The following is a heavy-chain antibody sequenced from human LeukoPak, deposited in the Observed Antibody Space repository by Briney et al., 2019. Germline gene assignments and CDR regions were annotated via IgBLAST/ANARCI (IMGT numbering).Heavy chain of an antibody. V-gene: IGHV1-18*01. CDR1: GYTFTDYG. Sequence: ASVKVSCKASGYTFTDYGLNWVRQAPGQGLEWMGWISAYNGNTNYAQKLQGRVTMTTGTSTSTAYMELRSLRSDDTAVYYCARSSSSQVAPDYWGQGTLVTVSS. CDR3: ARSSSSQVAPDY. D-gene: IGHD6-6*01. CDR2: ISAYNGNT. J-gene: IGHJ4*02.